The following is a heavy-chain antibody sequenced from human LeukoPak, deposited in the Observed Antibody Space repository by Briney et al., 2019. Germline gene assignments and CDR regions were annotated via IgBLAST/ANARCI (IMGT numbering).Heavy chain of an antibody. V-gene: IGHV4-59*08. CDR1: GGSISSYY. CDR3: ATVAVGATRRLDY. J-gene: IGHJ4*02. Sequence: SETLSLTCTVSGGSISSYYWSWIRQPPGKGLEWIGYIYYSGSTNYNPSLKSRVTISVDTSKNQFSLKLSSVTAADTAVYYCATVAVGATRRLDYWGQGTLVTVSS. CDR2: IYYSGST. D-gene: IGHD1-26*01.